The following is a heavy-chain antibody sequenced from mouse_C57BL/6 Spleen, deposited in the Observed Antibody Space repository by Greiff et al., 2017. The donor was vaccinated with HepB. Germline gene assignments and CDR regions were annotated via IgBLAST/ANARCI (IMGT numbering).Heavy chain of an antibody. V-gene: IGHV1-5*01. CDR1: GYTFTSYW. D-gene: IGHD1-1*01. CDR3: TISHYYGSSHWYFDV. Sequence: EVQLQQSGTVLARPGASVKMSCKTSGYTFTSYWMHWVKQRPGQGLEWIGAIYPGNSDTSYNQKFKGKAKLTAVTSASTAYMELSSLTNEDSAVYYCTISHYYGSSHWYFDVWGTGTTVTVSS. CDR2: IYPGNSDT. J-gene: IGHJ1*03.